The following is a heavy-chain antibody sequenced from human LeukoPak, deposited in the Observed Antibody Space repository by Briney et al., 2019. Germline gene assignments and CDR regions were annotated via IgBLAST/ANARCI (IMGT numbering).Heavy chain of an antibody. CDR3: ARKSNSGWYGPFDY. CDR1: GYAFANYL. CDR2: IDPSGGST. Sequence: PGASVKVSCKASGYAFANYLVHWVRQAPGQGLEWMGRIDPSGGSTDYAQKFRDRVTLTRDKSTNMAYMEVTSLRSEDTAVYYCARKSNSGWYGPFDYWGQGTLVTVSS. J-gene: IGHJ4*02. D-gene: IGHD6-19*01. V-gene: IGHV1-46*01.